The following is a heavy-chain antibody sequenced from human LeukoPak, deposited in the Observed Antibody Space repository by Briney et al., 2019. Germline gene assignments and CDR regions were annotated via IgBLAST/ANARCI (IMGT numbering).Heavy chain of an antibody. CDR1: GFTFIGFS. Sequence: GGSLLLSCTASGFTFIGFSMHWVRQAPGKGLEWLSYISTSSRSTYYADSVKGRFTISRDNAKNTLFLDMHSLRPGDSAVYYCARSAVRGVACDYWGQGTLLTVSS. V-gene: IGHV3-48*01. CDR2: ISTSSRST. D-gene: IGHD3-10*02. CDR3: ARSAVRGVACDY. J-gene: IGHJ4*02.